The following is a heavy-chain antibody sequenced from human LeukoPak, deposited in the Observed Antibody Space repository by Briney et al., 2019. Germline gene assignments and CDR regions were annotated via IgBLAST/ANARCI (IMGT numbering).Heavy chain of an antibody. D-gene: IGHD3-10*01. CDR3: ARGIYGAGRLNWFDP. V-gene: IGHV1-69*05. CDR2: IITIFGTA. J-gene: IGHJ5*02. CDR1: GGTFSSYA. Sequence: ASVKVSCKASGGTFSSYAISWVRQAPGQGLEWMGGIITIFGTANYAQKFQGRVTITTDESTSTAYMELSSLRSEDTAVYYCARGIYGAGRLNWFDPWGQGTLVTVSS.